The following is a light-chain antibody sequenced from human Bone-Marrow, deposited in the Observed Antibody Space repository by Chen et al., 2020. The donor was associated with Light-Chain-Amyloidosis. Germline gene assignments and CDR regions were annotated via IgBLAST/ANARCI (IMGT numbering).Light chain of an antibody. CDR2: GNS. Sequence: QSVLTQPPSVSGAPGQRVTISCTGSSSNIVAGYDVHWYQQLPGTAPKLLIYGNSNRPSGVPDRFSGSKSGTSASLAITGLQAEDEADYYCQSYDSSLGYVFGTGTKVTVL. CDR1: SSNIVAGYD. J-gene: IGLJ1*01. V-gene: IGLV1-40*01. CDR3: QSYDSSLGYV.